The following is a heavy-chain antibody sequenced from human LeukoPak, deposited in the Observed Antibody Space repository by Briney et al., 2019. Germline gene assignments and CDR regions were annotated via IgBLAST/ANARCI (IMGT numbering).Heavy chain of an antibody. Sequence: GGSLRLSCAASAFTFRSYEMNWVRQAPGKGLEWVSYISSSGNTIYYADSVKGRFTISRDNAKNSLYLQMNSLRAEDTAVYYCARERGLGAFDIWGQGTMVTVSS. CDR2: ISSSGNTI. V-gene: IGHV3-48*03. J-gene: IGHJ3*02. CDR3: ARERGLGAFDI. D-gene: IGHD3/OR15-3a*01. CDR1: AFTFRSYE.